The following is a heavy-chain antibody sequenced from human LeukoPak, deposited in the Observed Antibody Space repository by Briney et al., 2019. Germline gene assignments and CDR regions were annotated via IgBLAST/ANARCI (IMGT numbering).Heavy chain of an antibody. CDR2: INPSGGST. CDR3: ARVQSPSYYDILTGIYDAFDI. CDR1: GYTFTSYY. Sequence: ASVKVSCKASGYTFTSYYMHWVRQAPGQGLEWMGIINPSGGSTSYAQKFQGRVTMTRDMPTTTVYMELSSLRSEDTAVYYCARVQSPSYYDILTGIYDAFDIWGQGTMVTVSS. V-gene: IGHV1-46*01. J-gene: IGHJ3*02. D-gene: IGHD3-9*01.